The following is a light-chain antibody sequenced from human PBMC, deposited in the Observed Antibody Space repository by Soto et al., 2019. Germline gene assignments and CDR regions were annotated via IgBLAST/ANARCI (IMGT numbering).Light chain of an antibody. CDR2: KAS. J-gene: IGKJ1*01. Sequence: DIQMTQSPSTLSGSVGDRVTITCRASQTISSWLAWYQQKPGKAPKLLIYKASTLKSGVPSRFSGSGSGTEFTLTISSLQPEDFATYYCQQPYSTVRTFGQGTKVDIK. CDR3: QQPYSTVRT. CDR1: QTISSW. V-gene: IGKV1-5*03.